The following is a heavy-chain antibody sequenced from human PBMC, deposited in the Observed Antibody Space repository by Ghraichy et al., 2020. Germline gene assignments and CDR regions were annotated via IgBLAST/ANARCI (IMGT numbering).Heavy chain of an antibody. V-gene: IGHV3-53*01. J-gene: IGHJ4*02. D-gene: IGHD3-22*01. CDR3: ARESYYDRSGYGPIDY. CDR2: IYSGGSR. Sequence: GESLNISCAASGFTVSNNYMSWVRQAPGKGLEWVSVIYSGGSRYYADSVKGRFTISRDNSKNTLYLQMNSLRAEDTAVYYCARESYYDRSGYGPIDYWRQGPLVTVSS. CDR1: GFTVSNNY.